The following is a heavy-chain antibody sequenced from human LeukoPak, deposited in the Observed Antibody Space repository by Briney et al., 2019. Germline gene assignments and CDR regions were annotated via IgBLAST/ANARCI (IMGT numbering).Heavy chain of an antibody. D-gene: IGHD1-1*01. J-gene: IGHJ4*02. Sequence: ASVKVSCKASGYIFTNHAINWVRQAPGQGLEWMGWINTYTGNPTYAQGFTGRFVISLDTSVSTAYLEISSLKGEDTAVYYCAREMEKSWSDELDCWGQGTLVTVSS. CDR3: AREMEKSWSDELDC. V-gene: IGHV7-4-1*02. CDR1: GYIFTNHA. CDR2: INTYTGNP.